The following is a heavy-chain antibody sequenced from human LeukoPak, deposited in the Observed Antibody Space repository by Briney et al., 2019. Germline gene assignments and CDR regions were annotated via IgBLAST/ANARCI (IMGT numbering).Heavy chain of an antibody. Sequence: ASVKVSCKASGYTFTGYYMHWVRQAPGQGLEWMGWINPNSGGTNYAQKFQGRVTMTRDTSISTAYMELSRLRSDDTAVYYCASQPYYFDSSGYYDYWGQGTLVTVSS. J-gene: IGHJ4*02. CDR1: GYTFTGYY. D-gene: IGHD3-22*01. CDR3: ASQPYYFDSSGYYDY. V-gene: IGHV1-2*02. CDR2: INPNSGGT.